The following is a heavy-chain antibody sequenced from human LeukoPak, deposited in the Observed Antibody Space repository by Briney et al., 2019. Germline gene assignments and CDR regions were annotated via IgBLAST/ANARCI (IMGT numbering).Heavy chain of an antibody. J-gene: IGHJ5*02. CDR3: ARIIWFGELFPGFDP. CDR1: GYTFTSYG. Sequence: ASVKVSCKASGYTFTSYGISWVRQAPGQGLEWMGWISAYNGNTNYAQKLQGRVTMTTDTSTSTAYMELRSLRSDDTAVYYCARIIWFGELFPGFDPWGQGTLVTVSS. D-gene: IGHD3-10*01. CDR2: ISAYNGNT. V-gene: IGHV1-18*01.